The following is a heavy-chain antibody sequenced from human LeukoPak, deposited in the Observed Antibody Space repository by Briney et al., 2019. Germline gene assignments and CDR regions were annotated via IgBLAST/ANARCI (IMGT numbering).Heavy chain of an antibody. J-gene: IGHJ4*02. D-gene: IGHD4-23*01. CDR3: ARQGYSGHSQGAADY. V-gene: IGHV1-18*01. CDR1: GYTFSIYG. CDR2: ISVYNGNT. Sequence: ASVKVSCKASGYTFSIYGYSWVRQAPGQGLEWMGWISVYNGNTNYAQKFQGRVTMTTDTSTSTAHMELRSLRSDDTAVYYCARQGYSGHSQGAADYWGQGTLVTVSS.